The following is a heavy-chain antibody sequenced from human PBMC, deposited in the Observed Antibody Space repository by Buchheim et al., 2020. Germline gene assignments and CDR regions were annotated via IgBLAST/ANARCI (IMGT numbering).Heavy chain of an antibody. CDR3: ARDGVAVAGSGYFDY. Sequence: QVQLVESGGGVVQPGRSLRLSCAASGFTFSSYGMHWVRQAPGKGLEWVAVIWYDGSNKYYADSVKGRFPISRDHSQHPLYLQMNSLRAEDTAVYYCARDGVAVAGSGYFDYWGQGTL. CDR2: IWYDGSNK. D-gene: IGHD6-19*01. CDR1: GFTFSSYG. V-gene: IGHV3-33*01. J-gene: IGHJ4*02.